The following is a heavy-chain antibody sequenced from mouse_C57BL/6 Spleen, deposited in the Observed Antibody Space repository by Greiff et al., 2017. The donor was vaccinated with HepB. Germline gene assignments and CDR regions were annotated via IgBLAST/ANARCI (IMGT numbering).Heavy chain of an antibody. CDR2: INPSSGYT. D-gene: IGHD2-4*01. J-gene: IGHJ3*01. V-gene: IGHV1-4*01. Sequence: VQLQESGAELARPGASVKMSCKASGYTFTSYTMHWVKQRPGQGLEWIGYINPSSGYTKYNQKFKDKATLTADKSSSTAYMQLSSLTSEDSAVYYCARGGIYYDYDWFAYWGQGTLVTVSA. CDR3: ARGGIYYDYDWFAY. CDR1: GYTFTSYT.